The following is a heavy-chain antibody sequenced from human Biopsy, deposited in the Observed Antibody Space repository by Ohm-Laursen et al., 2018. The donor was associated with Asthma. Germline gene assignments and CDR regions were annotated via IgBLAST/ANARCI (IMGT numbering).Heavy chain of an antibody. CDR3: ARGQKSAGDRWFDP. CDR1: GYTFIGCH. CDR2: INPNSGGT. Sequence: ATVKISCKSSGYTFIGCHIHWMRQAPGQGLEWMGRINPNSGGTNCAQKFQGRVTMTRDTSISTAYMEVSRLRSDDTAVYYCARGQKSAGDRWFDPWGQGTLVTVSS. D-gene: IGHD6-13*01. V-gene: IGHV1-2*06. J-gene: IGHJ5*02.